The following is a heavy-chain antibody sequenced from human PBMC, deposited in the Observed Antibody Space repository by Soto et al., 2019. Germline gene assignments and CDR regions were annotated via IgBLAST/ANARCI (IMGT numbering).Heavy chain of an antibody. V-gene: IGHV1-69*02. CDR1: GGTFSSYT. D-gene: IGHD3-10*01. Sequence: SVKVSCKASGGTFSSYTISWVRQAPGQGLEWMGRIIPILGIANYAQKFQGRVTITADKSTSTANMELSSLRSEDTAVYYCASSGRITMVRGDNYGMDVWGQGTTVTVSS. CDR2: IIPILGIA. CDR3: ASSGRITMVRGDNYGMDV. J-gene: IGHJ6*02.